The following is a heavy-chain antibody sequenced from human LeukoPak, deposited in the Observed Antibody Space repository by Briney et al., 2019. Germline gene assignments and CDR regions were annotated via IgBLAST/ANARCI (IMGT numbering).Heavy chain of an antibody. Sequence: ASVKVSCKVSGYTLTELSMHWVRQAPGKGLEWMGGFDPEDGETIYAQKFQGRVTMTEDTSTDTAYMELSSLRSEDTAVYYCVTVYTAWELLPGAFDIWGQGTMVTVSS. J-gene: IGHJ3*02. CDR1: GYTLTELS. CDR3: VTVYTAWELLPGAFDI. CDR2: FDPEDGET. D-gene: IGHD1-26*01. V-gene: IGHV1-24*01.